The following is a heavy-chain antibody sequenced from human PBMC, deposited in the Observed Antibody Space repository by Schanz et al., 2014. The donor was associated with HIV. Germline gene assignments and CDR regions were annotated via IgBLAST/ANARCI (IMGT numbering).Heavy chain of an antibody. D-gene: IGHD3-22*01. CDR2: IYSNGDT. CDR1: GGSITSYY. Sequence: QVQLQESGPGLVTPSETLSLTCTVSGGSITSYYWSWIRQPPGKGLEWIGYIYSNGDTNYNPSLKSRVTISLDTSKKQFSLKLTSVTAADTAVYFCARGGYDSGRPFMPFEYWGQGSLVTVSS. J-gene: IGHJ4*02. CDR3: ARGGYDSGRPFMPFEY. V-gene: IGHV4-59*01.